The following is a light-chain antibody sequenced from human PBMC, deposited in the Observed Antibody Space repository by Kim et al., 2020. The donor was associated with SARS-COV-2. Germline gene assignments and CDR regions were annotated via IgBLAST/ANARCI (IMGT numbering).Light chain of an antibody. CDR2: EDS. CDR1: ALPDQY. V-gene: IGLV3-25*03. Sequence: SYELTQPPSLSVSPGQTARITCSGDALPDQYVYWYQQKPGQAPVLLIYEDSVRPSGVPERFSGSSSETLATLTVNGVQVDDEADYYCKSTDSTGSYELFG. CDR3: KSTDSTGSYEL. J-gene: IGLJ3*02.